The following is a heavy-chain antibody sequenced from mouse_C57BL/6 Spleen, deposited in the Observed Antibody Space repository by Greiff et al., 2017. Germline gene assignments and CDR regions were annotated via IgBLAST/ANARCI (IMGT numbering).Heavy chain of an antibody. Sequence: VQLQQSGPELVKPGASVKIPCKASGYTFTDYNMDWVKQSHGKSLEWIGDINPNNGGTIYNQKFKGKATLTVDKSSSTAYMELRSLTSEDTAVYYCARGDIRYDGYFDYWGQGTTLTVSS. CDR3: ARGDIRYDGYFDY. J-gene: IGHJ2*01. D-gene: IGHD2-3*01. V-gene: IGHV1-18*01. CDR2: INPNNGGT. CDR1: GYTFTDYN.